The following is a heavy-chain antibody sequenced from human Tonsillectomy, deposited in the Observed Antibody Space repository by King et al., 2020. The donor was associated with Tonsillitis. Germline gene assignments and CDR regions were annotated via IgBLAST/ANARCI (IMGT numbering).Heavy chain of an antibody. Sequence: QLQESGPGLVKPSETLSLTCTVSGGSISTYYWSWIRQPPGKGLEWIGYIYYSGSTKYSPSPKSRVTISVDTSKNQFSLKLSSLIAADTAVYYCARGKYYYDSSGYYLFDSWGQGTLVTVSS. CDR2: IYYSGST. CDR1: GGSISTYY. D-gene: IGHD3-22*01. CDR3: ARGKYYYDSSGYYLFDS. J-gene: IGHJ4*02. V-gene: IGHV4-59*01.